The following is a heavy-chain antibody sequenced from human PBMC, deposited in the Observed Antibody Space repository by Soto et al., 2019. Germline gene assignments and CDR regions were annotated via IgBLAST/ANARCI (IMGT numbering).Heavy chain of an antibody. CDR2: IIPIFGTA. J-gene: IGHJ3*02. D-gene: IGHD1-26*01. Sequence: VKVSCKASGGTFSSYAISWVRQAPGQGLEWMGGIIPIFGTANYAQKFQGRVTITADESTSTAYMELSSLRSEDTAVYYCANEVNRNGGRTGSADDAFDIWGQGTMVTVS. CDR3: ANEVNRNGGRTGSADDAFDI. V-gene: IGHV1-69*13. CDR1: GGTFSSYA.